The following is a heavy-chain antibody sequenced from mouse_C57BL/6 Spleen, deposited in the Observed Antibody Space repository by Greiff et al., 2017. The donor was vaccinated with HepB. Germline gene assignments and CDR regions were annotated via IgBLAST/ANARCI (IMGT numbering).Heavy chain of an antibody. CDR2: INPGSGGT. D-gene: IGHD3-2*02. CDR3: ARSKQLRLSYAMDY. Sequence: QVQLKQSGAELVRPGTSVKVSCKASGYAFTNYLIEWVKQRPGQGLEWIGVINPGSGGTNYNEKFKGKATLTADKSSSTAYMQLSSLTSEDSAVYFCARSKQLRLSYAMDYWGQGTSVTVSS. CDR1: GYAFTNYL. V-gene: IGHV1-54*01. J-gene: IGHJ4*01.